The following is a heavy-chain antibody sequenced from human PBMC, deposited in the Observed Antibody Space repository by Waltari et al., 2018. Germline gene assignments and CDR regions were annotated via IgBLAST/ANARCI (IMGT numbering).Heavy chain of an antibody. CDR2: VYYTGST. V-gene: IGHV4-30-4*01. J-gene: IGHJ6*02. D-gene: IGHD2-15*01. CDR1: GGSISSGGHY. CDR3: ARDRGPGEYYYGMDV. Sequence: QVQLQESGPGLVKSSQALSPACPVSGGSISSGGHYWTWIRQSPGKGLEWIGYVYYTGSTYYNPSLKSRLNISVDTSKSQFTLSLYSVTAADTAVYYCARDRGPGEYYYGMDVWGQGTTVIVSS.